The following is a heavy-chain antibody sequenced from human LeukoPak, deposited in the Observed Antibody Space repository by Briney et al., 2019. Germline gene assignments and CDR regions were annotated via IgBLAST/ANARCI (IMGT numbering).Heavy chain of an antibody. CDR3: ARVSTRVGGYGPQWYFDL. D-gene: IGHD5-12*01. CDR1: GYTFINYG. V-gene: IGHV1-18*04. J-gene: IGHJ2*01. Sequence: AASVKVSCKASGYTFINYGFTWVRQAPGQGLEWMGWISGYNGNTNYLQKFQGRVTMTTDASTNTVYMELRSLSSDDTAVYYCARVSTRVGGYGPQWYFDLWGRGTLVTVSS. CDR2: ISGYNGNT.